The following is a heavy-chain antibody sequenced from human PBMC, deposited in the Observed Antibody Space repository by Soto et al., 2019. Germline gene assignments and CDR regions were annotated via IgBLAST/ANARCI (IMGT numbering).Heavy chain of an antibody. D-gene: IGHD4-17*01. CDR3: TRRAVTTVD. V-gene: IGHV1-8*01. J-gene: IGHJ4*02. CDR2: MNPNSGNT. Sequence: QVQLVQSGAEVKQPGASMKVSCKASGSTFNSYDINWVRQATGQGFEWMGWMNPNSGNTGYAQKFRGRVTMTRNTSITTAYMELSSLRSEDTAVYYCTRRAVTTVDWGQGTLVTVSS. CDR1: GSTFNSYD.